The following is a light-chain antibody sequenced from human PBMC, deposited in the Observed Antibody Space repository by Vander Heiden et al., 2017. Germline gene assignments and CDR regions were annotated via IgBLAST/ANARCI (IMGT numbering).Light chain of an antibody. CDR2: GAY. CDR1: QSVSSSY. Sequence: EIVLTQSPGTLSLSPGERATLSCRARQSVSSSYLAWYQQKPGQAPRILIYGAYSRDTGIQDRFSGSGSGIDFTLTSSRLETEDFEVYYCQQYGTYPFGGGTKVEIK. V-gene: IGKV3-20*01. CDR3: QQYGTYP. J-gene: IGKJ4*01.